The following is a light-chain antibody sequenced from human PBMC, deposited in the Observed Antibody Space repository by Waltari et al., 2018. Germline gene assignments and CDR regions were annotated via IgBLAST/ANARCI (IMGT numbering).Light chain of an antibody. V-gene: IGKV3-20*01. Sequence: EIVLTPSPGTLSLSLGERATLSCRASQSVSRALAWYQQQPGQAPGHLIYGASTRATGIPDRFSGSGSGTDFSLTISRLEPDDFAVYYCQHYLRLPVTFGQGTTVEI. CDR2: GAS. CDR3: QHYLRLPVT. J-gene: IGKJ1*01. CDR1: QSVSRA.